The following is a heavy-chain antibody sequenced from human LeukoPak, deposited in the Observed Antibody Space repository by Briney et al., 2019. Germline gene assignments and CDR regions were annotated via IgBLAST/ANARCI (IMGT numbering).Heavy chain of an antibody. J-gene: IGHJ4*02. V-gene: IGHV4-4*07. CDR2: IYTTGTT. Sequence: PSETLSLTCTVSGDSITSYYWSWIRQSVEKGLEWIGRIYTTGTTNYNPSLKGRVTVSVDTSKNQFFLKLRSVTAADTAVYYCARDVGASNFDSWGQGVQVTVSS. CDR3: ARDVGASNFDS. CDR1: GDSITSYY. D-gene: IGHD1-26*01.